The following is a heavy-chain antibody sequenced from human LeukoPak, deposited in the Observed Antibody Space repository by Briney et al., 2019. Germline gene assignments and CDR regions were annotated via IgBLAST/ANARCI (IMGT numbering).Heavy chain of an antibody. CDR2: VSAYNGNT. V-gene: IGHV1-18*01. D-gene: IGHD6-6*01. Sequence: ASVKVSCKASGYTFTSYGISWVRQAPGQGLEWMGWVSAYNGNTNYAQKFQGRVTMTTDTSTSTAYMELRSLRSDDTAVYYCAITSSSPNWFDPWGQGTLVTVSS. CDR3: AITSSSPNWFDP. J-gene: IGHJ5*02. CDR1: GYTFTSYG.